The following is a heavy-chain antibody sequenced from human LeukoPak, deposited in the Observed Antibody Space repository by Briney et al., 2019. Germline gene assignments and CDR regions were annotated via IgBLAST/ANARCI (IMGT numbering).Heavy chain of an antibody. Sequence: ASVKASCKASGYTFTGYYMHWVRQAPGQGLEWMGWINPNSGGTNYAQKFQGRVTMTRDTSISTAYMELSSLRSEDTAVYYCARVLLWFGEPNNWFDPWGQGTLVTVSS. D-gene: IGHD3-10*01. V-gene: IGHV1-2*02. CDR3: ARVLLWFGEPNNWFDP. CDR1: GYTFTGYY. J-gene: IGHJ5*02. CDR2: INPNSGGT.